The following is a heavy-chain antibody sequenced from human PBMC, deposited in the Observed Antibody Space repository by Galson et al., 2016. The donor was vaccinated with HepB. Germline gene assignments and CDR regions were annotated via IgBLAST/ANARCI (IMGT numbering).Heavy chain of an antibody. V-gene: IGHV3-30-3*01. CDR3: VRDRGGGYNHLDY. CDR2: ISGDGNSK. D-gene: IGHD3-10*01. CDR1: QFTFSSYA. J-gene: IGHJ4*02. Sequence: SLRLSCAASQFTFSSYAMHWVRQAPGKGLESLAVISGDGNSKSYADSVRGRFSISRDNSKNTLYLQMNSLTADDTAIYYCVRDRGGGYNHLDYWGQGTLVTVSS.